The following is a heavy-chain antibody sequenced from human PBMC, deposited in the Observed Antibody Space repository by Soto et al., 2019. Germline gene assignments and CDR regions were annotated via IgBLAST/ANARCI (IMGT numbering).Heavy chain of an antibody. D-gene: IGHD2-15*01. V-gene: IGHV1-8*01. J-gene: IGHJ3*01. CDR3: ATLLGEAFDV. Sequence: VQLVQSGAEVQKPGASVRVSCKASGYSFTSYEINWVRQATGQGPEWIGWMNPNSGESGYSQKFQGRVTMTRNTSISTAYMQLSSLKSDDSAVYYGATLLGEAFDVCGQGKTVTVSS. CDR2: MNPNSGES. CDR1: GYSFTSYE.